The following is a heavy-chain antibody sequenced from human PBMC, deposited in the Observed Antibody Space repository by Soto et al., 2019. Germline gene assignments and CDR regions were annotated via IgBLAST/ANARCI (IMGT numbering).Heavy chain of an antibody. CDR3: AIEYSSSPPHYPIGY. CDR2: IIPIFGTA. V-gene: IGHV1-69*13. Sequence: SVKVSCKASGGTFSSYAISWVRQAPGQGLEWMGGIIPIFGTANYAQKFQGRVTITADESTSTAYMELSSLRSEDTAVYYCAIEYSSSPPHYPIGYWGQGTLVTVSS. J-gene: IGHJ4*02. CDR1: GGTFSSYA. D-gene: IGHD6-6*01.